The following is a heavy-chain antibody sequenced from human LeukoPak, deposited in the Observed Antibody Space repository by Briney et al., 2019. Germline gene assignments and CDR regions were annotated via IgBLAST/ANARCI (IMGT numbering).Heavy chain of an antibody. CDR2: INHSGST. V-gene: IGHV4-34*01. Sequence: SETLSLTCAVYGGSFSGYYWSWIRQPPGKGLEWIGEINHSGSTNYNPSLKSRVTTSVDTSKNQFSLKLSSVTAADTAVYYCARLGEARAYYYGSGSSSMNYYYYGMDVWGQGTTVTVSS. CDR3: ARLGEARAYYYGSGSSSMNYYYYGMDV. D-gene: IGHD3-10*01. J-gene: IGHJ6*02. CDR1: GGSFSGYY.